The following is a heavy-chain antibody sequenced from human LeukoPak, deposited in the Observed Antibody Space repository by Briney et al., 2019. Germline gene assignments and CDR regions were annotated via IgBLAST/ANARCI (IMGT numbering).Heavy chain of an antibody. CDR1: GGTFSSYA. D-gene: IGHD3-3*01. J-gene: IGHJ5*02. CDR3: ARDRNEGYDFWRGPHWFDP. CDR2: IIPIFGTA. Sequence: SVKVSCKASGGTFSSYAISWVRQAPGQGLEWMGGIIPIFGTANYAQKFQGRVTITTDESTSTAYMELSRLRSEDTAVYYCARDRNEGYDFWRGPHWFDPWGQGTLVTVSS. V-gene: IGHV1-69*05.